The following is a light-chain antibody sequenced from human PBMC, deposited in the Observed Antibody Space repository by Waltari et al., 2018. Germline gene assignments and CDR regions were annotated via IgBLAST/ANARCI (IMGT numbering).Light chain of an antibody. CDR1: QTIYSN. Sequence: EIVLTQSPATLSVSPGERATLSCRASQTIYSNLAWYQQKPGQAPRLLIYDASTGATGIPARFSGSGYGTEFTLTISSLQSEESAVYYCQQYGNWPPKLTFGGGTKVEIK. CDR2: DAS. J-gene: IGKJ4*01. V-gene: IGKV3D-15*01. CDR3: QQYGNWPPKLT.